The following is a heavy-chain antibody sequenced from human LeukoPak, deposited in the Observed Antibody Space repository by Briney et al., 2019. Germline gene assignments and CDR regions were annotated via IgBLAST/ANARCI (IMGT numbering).Heavy chain of an antibody. CDR3: VGGSVWLFDY. J-gene: IGHJ4*02. CDR1: GFTFSSYW. D-gene: IGHD6-19*01. Sequence: PGGSLRLSCAASGFTFSSYWMCWVRQPPGKGLEWVATIKKDGSEKDYVDSVKGRFTISRDNAENSLSLQMNSLRGDDTAIYYCVGGSVWLFDYWGQGTLVTVSS. V-gene: IGHV3-7*01. CDR2: IKKDGSEK.